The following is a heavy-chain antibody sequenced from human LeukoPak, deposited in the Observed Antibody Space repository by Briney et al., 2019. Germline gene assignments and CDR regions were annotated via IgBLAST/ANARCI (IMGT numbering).Heavy chain of an antibody. J-gene: IGHJ4*02. V-gene: IGHV4-39*01. Sequence: SETLSLTCSLSGGSINSNSHHWDWVRQAPGKGLEWIGNIYYSWATSYNPSRQSRVTISVDTSKNQYSLRLSSVTAADTAVYYCARRGDILTDYAFDYWGQGTLVTVSS. CDR3: ARRGDILTDYAFDY. CDR1: GGSINSNSHH. D-gene: IGHD3-9*01. CDR2: IYYSWAT.